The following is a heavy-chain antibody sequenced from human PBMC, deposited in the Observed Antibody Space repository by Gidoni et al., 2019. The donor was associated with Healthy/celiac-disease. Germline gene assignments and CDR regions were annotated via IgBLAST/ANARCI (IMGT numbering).Heavy chain of an antibody. CDR2: IYWNDDK. V-gene: IGHV2-5*01. Sequence: GWIRQPPGKALEWLALIYWNDDKRYSPSLKSRLTITKDTSKNQVVLTMTNMDPVDTATYYCAQMLSHSSSWSAQFDYWGQGTLVTVSS. D-gene: IGHD6-13*01. CDR3: AQMLSHSSSWSAQFDY. J-gene: IGHJ4*02.